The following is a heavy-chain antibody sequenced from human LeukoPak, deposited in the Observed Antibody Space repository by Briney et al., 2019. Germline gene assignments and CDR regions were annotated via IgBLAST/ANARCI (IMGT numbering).Heavy chain of an antibody. V-gene: IGHV4-4*02. D-gene: IGHD3-10*01. CDR3: ARVGSYGPTLKKYNWFDP. CDR1: GGSIINSNW. CDR2: INHSGST. J-gene: IGHJ5*02. Sequence: SETPSLTCAVSGGSIINSNWWSWVRQPPGKGLEWIGEINHSGSTNYNPSLKSRVTISVDTSKNQFSLKLSSVTAADTAVYYCARVGSYGPTLKKYNWFDPWGQGTLVTVSS.